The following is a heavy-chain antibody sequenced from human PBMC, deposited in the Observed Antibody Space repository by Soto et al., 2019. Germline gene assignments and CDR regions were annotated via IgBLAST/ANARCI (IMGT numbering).Heavy chain of an antibody. CDR3: ASNPVISMVRGVIIDEYYYYMDV. Sequence: GGSLRLSCAASGFAFSSSAMSWVRQAPGKGLEWVSTISGIGSTYYADSMKGRFSISRDNSKNTLYLQMSSLGVEDTAVYYCASNPVISMVRGVIIDEYYYYMDVWGKGTTVTVSS. D-gene: IGHD3-10*01. V-gene: IGHV3-23*01. J-gene: IGHJ6*03. CDR2: ISGIGST. CDR1: GFAFSSSA.